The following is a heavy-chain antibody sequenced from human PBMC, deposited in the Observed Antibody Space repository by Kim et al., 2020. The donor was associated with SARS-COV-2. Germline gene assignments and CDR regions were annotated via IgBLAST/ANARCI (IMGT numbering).Heavy chain of an antibody. CDR3: ARDLRGSSGYYYADYYYGMDV. J-gene: IGHJ6*02. Sequence: GGSLRLSCAASGFTFSSYWMSWVRQAPGKGLEWVANIKQDGSEKYYVDSVKGRFTISRDNAKNSLYLQMNSLRAEDTAVYYCARDLRGSSGYYYADYYYGMDVWGQGTTVTVSS. V-gene: IGHV3-7*03. CDR2: IKQDGSEK. D-gene: IGHD3-22*01. CDR1: GFTFSSYW.